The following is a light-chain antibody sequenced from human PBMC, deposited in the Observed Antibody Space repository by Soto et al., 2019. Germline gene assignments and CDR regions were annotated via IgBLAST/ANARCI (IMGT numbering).Light chain of an antibody. CDR2: DAS. Sequence: ETVMTQSPATLYVSPGERVALSCRASESVSRNLAWYQQKPGQAPRLLIYDASTRATGIPARFSGSGSGTEFTLTISSLQSEDFAVYYCQHYNNWPFTFGQGTRLEIK. J-gene: IGKJ5*01. CDR1: ESVSRN. V-gene: IGKV3-15*01. CDR3: QHYNNWPFT.